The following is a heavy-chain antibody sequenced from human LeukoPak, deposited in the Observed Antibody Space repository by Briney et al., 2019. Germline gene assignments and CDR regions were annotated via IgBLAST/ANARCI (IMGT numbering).Heavy chain of an antibody. J-gene: IGHJ6*03. CDR3: ARDQYSSSWYVLHYYYYMDV. CDR2: ISGSGGST. V-gene: IGHV3-23*01. D-gene: IGHD6-13*01. CDR1: GFTFSSYG. Sequence: GGTLRLSCAASGFTFSSYGMSWVRQAPGKGLEWVSAISGSGGSTYYADSVKGRFTISRDNSKNTLYLQMNSLRAEDTAVYYCARDQYSSSWYVLHYYYYMDVWGKGTTVTVSS.